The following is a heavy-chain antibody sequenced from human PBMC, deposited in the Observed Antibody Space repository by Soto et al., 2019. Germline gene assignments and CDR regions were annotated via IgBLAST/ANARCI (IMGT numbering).Heavy chain of an antibody. V-gene: IGHV4-34*01. D-gene: IGHD3-9*01. CDR1: GGSFSGYY. CDR2: INHSGST. CDR3: ARVPGGDILTGYHNWFDP. Sequence: QVQLQQWGAGLLKPSETLSLTCAVYGGSFSGYYWSWIRQPPGKGLEWIGEINHSGSTNYNPSLKSRVPISVDTSMTQFSLKLRSVPAADTAVYYCARVPGGDILTGYHNWFDPWGQGTLVTVSS. J-gene: IGHJ5*02.